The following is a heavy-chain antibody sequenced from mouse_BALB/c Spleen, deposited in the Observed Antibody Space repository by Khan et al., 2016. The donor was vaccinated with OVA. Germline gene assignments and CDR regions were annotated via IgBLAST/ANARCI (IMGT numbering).Heavy chain of an antibody. CDR1: DYTFTDYA. V-gene: IGHV1S137*01. CDR3: TRGSGKFRFAY. D-gene: IGHD1-3*01. J-gene: IGHJ3*01. Sequence: QVRLQQSGAELVRPGVSVKISCKGSDYTFTDYAMHWVKQSHSKSLEWIGVISTYYGDATYNQKFKGKATMTVDKSSSTAYMELASLTSEDSAIYYCTRGSGKFRFAYWGQGTLVTVSA. CDR2: ISTYYGDA.